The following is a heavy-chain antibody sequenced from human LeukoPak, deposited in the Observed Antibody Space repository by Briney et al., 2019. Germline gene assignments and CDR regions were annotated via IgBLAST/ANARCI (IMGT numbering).Heavy chain of an antibody. CDR1: GFTFSSYS. Sequence: GGSLRLSCAASGFTFSSYSMNWVRQAPGKGLEWVSYISSSSSTIYYADSVKGRFTISRDNAKNSLYLQMNSLRAEDTAVYYCARLNVGDYSTSSYYFDYWGQGTLVTVSS. CDR2: ISSSSSTI. J-gene: IGHJ4*02. D-gene: IGHD4-17*01. CDR3: ARLNVGDYSTSSYYFDY. V-gene: IGHV3-48*04.